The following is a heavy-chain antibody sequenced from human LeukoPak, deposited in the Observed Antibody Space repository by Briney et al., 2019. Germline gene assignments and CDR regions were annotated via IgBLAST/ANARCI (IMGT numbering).Heavy chain of an antibody. CDR1: GGSISSYY. J-gene: IGHJ3*02. CDR2: IYYSGST. Sequence: SETLSLTCAVSGGSISSYYWSWIRQPPGKGLEWIGYIYYSGSTNYNPSLKSRVTISVDTSKNQFSLKLSSVTAADTAVYYCARDLSGGSCFDIWGQGTMVTVSS. D-gene: IGHD2-15*01. V-gene: IGHV4-59*01. CDR3: ARDLSGGSCFDI.